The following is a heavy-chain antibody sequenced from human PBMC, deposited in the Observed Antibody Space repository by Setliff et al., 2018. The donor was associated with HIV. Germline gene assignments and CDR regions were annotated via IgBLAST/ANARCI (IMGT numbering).Heavy chain of an antibody. CDR2: IRGTHNGATT. Sequence: GGSLRLSCTASGFTFGDYAVSWVRQAPGKGLEWVGFIRGTHNGATTDYAASVKGRFTVSRDSSKSSVYLQMDSLKTEDTAVYYCGRVGGAAEPYYYFMDVWGKGTTVTVSS. CDR1: GFTFGDYA. V-gene: IGHV3-49*04. J-gene: IGHJ6*03. CDR3: GRVGGAAEPYYYFMDV. D-gene: IGHD3-16*01.